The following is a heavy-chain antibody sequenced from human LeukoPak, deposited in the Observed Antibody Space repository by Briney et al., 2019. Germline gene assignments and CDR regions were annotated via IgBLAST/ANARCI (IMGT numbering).Heavy chain of an antibody. D-gene: IGHD3-10*01. J-gene: IGHJ4*02. CDR1: GFTFSSYA. CDR2: ISGSGGST. CDR3: AMHPRITMVRGIAD. Sequence: GGSLRLSCAASGFTFSSYAMSWVRQAPGKGLGWVSAISGSGGSTYYADSVKGRFTISRDNSKNTLYLQMNSLRAEDTAVYYCAMHPRITMVRGIADWGQGTLVTVSS. V-gene: IGHV3-23*01.